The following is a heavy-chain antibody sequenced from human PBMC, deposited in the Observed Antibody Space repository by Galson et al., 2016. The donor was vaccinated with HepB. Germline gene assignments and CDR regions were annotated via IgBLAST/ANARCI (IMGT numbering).Heavy chain of an antibody. CDR2: VRETAGTT. J-gene: IGHJ5*02. CDR1: GFTFTKYA. CDR3: ARQGGPGWFAP. Sequence: SLRLSCAASGFTFTKYAMNWVRQAPGKGLEWVSAVRETAGTTNYADSVKGRFTISRDNSNNMVYLQMNSLRAEDTAVYYCARQGGPGWFAPWGQGTLVTVSS. D-gene: IGHD3-16*01. V-gene: IGHV3-23*01.